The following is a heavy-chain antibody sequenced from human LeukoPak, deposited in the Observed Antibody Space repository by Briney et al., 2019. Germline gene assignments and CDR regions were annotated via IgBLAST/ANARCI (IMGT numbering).Heavy chain of an antibody. J-gene: IGHJ4*02. CDR3: ARENARSVPTGVSPLDY. D-gene: IGHD2-2*01. Sequence: PSQTLSLSCTVSGGSISSGTYYWSWIRQPAGKGLEWVGRIYTSGYTSYNPSLKSRLTISADTSKNQFSLKLNFVTAADTAVYYCARENARSVPTGVSPLDYWGQGALVTVSS. CDR1: GGSISSGTYY. CDR2: IYTSGYT. V-gene: IGHV4-61*02.